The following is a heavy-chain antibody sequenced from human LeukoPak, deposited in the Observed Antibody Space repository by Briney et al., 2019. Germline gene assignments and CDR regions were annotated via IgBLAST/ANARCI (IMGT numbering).Heavy chain of an antibody. CDR1: GGSFSGYY. CDR3: ARDRRQATGDWFDP. J-gene: IGHJ5*02. D-gene: IGHD5-12*01. CDR2: IYTSGST. V-gene: IGHV4-4*07. Sequence: PSETLSLTCAVYGGSFSGYYWSWIRQPAGKGLEWIGRIYTSGSTNYNPSLKSRVTMSVDTSKNQFSLKLSSVTAADTAVYYCARDRRQATGDWFDPWGQGTLVSVSS.